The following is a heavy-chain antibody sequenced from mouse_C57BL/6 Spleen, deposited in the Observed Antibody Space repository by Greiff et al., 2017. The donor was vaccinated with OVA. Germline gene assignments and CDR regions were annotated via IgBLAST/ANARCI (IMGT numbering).Heavy chain of an antibody. J-gene: IGHJ4*01. CDR2: ISYDGSN. D-gene: IGHD1-1*01. V-gene: IGHV3-6*01. CDR3: ARDGITTVAYYAMDY. Sequence: EVQLVESGPGLVKPSQSLSLTCSVTGYSITSGYYWNWIRQFPGNKLEWMGYISYDGSNNYNPSLKNRISITRYTSKNQFFLKLNSVTTEDTATYYCARDGITTVAYYAMDYWGQGTSVTVSS. CDR1: GYSITSGYY.